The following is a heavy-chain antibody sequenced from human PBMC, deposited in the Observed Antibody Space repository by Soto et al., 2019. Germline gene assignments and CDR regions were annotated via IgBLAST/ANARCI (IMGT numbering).Heavy chain of an antibody. V-gene: IGHV3-53*01. CDR2: IYSGGST. J-gene: IGHJ4*02. Sequence: VLLVESGGGLIQPGGSLRLSCAASGFTVSTNYMTWVRQAPGKGLEWDSSIYSGGSTYYADSVRGRFTISRDNAKNTLYLQMNSLGTEDTAVYYCARDSHSPERFDSWGQGTLVTVAS. CDR3: ARDSHSPERFDS. D-gene: IGHD5-18*01. CDR1: GFTVSTNY.